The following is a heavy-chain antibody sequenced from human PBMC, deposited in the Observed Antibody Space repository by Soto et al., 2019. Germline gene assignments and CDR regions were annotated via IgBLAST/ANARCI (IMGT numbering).Heavy chain of an antibody. Sequence: PSETLSLTCAVYGGSFSGYYWSWIRQPPGKGLEWIGEINHSGSTNYNPSLKSRVTISVDTSKNQFSLKLSSVTAADTAVYYCARGDIVATITADRDQGFDPWGQGTLVTVSS. D-gene: IGHD5-12*01. V-gene: IGHV4-34*01. CDR3: ARGDIVATITADRDQGFDP. CDR2: INHSGST. J-gene: IGHJ5*02. CDR1: GGSFSGYY.